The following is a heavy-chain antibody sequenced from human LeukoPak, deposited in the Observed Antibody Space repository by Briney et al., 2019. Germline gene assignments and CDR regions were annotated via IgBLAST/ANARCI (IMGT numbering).Heavy chain of an antibody. CDR1: GFTFSSYW. V-gene: IGHV3-7*02. J-gene: IGHJ4*02. D-gene: IGHD2-2*01. Sequence: GGSLRLSCAASGFTFSSYWMSWVRQAPGKGLEWVANIKQDGSEKYYVDSVKGRFTISRDNAKNSLYLQMNSLRAEDTAVYYCARVRGYCTSNSCPLGFDYWGQGTLVTVSS. CDR3: ARVRGYCTSNSCPLGFDY. CDR2: IKQDGSEK.